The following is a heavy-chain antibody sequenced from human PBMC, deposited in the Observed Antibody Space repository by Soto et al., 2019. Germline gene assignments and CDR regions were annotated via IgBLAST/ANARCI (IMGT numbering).Heavy chain of an antibody. V-gene: IGHV3-48*03. Sequence: EVQLVESGGGLVQPGGFLRLSCAASGFTFSSYEMNWVRQAPGKGLEWVSYISSSGSTMYYADSVKGRFTISRDNAKNSLFLQMNSLRAEDTAAYYCAREGSGYYSDAFDIWGQGTMVTVSS. J-gene: IGHJ3*02. D-gene: IGHD3-22*01. CDR1: GFTFSSYE. CDR3: AREGSGYYSDAFDI. CDR2: ISSSGSTM.